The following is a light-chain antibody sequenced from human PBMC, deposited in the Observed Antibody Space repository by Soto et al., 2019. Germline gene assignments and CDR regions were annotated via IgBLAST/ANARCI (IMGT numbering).Light chain of an antibody. J-gene: IGLJ2*01. CDR3: SSYTSSFTLI. CDR1: SSDVGGYNF. Sequence: QSVLTQPASVSGSPGQSITISCTGTSSDVGGYNFVSWYQQHPGKSPKLIIYEVSDRPSGVSNRFSGSKSGNTASLTISGLQADDEADYHCSSYTSSFTLIFGGGTKVTVL. V-gene: IGLV2-14*01. CDR2: EVS.